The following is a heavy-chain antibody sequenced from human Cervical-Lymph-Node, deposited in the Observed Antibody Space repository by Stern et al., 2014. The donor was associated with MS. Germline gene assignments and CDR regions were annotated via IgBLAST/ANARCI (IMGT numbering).Heavy chain of an antibody. CDR2: ISADSGNT. J-gene: IGHJ4*02. V-gene: IGHV1-18*01. Sequence: VPLVQSGPEVKKPGASVLVSRKASGYTFTTYGITWGRQAPGHGLEWMGWISADSGNTKYAQKFQDRVTMTRDPTTGTAYMEVRSLRSEDTAVYYCARDKMHAFDHWGQGTQVTVPS. CDR3: ARDKMHAFDH. CDR1: GYTFTTYG. D-gene: IGHD2-8*01.